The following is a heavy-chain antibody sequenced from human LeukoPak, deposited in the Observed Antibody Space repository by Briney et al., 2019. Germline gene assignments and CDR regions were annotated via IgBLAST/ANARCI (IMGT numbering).Heavy chain of an antibody. CDR3: AKDHRIAARVFDY. D-gene: IGHD6-6*01. Sequence: GGSLRLSCAASGFTFSSYGMHWVRQAPGKGPEWVAFIRYDGSNKYYADSVKGRFTISRDNSKNTLYLQMNSLRAEDTAVYYCAKDHRIAARVFDYWGQGTLVTVSS. V-gene: IGHV3-30*02. CDR2: IRYDGSNK. CDR1: GFTFSSYG. J-gene: IGHJ4*02.